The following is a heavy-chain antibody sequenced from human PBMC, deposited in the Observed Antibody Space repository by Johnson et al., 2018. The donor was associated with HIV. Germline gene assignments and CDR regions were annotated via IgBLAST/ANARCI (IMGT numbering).Heavy chain of an antibody. J-gene: IGHJ3*02. CDR2: ISYDGSNK. CDR1: GFTFSSYA. D-gene: IGHD1-20*01. CDR3: ARGLTGTRRDAFDI. Sequence: QVQLVESGGGVVQPGRSLRLSCAASGFTFSSYAMHWVRQAPGKGLEWVAVISYDGSNKYYADSVKGRFTISRDNSKNTLYLQMNSLSAEDTAVYYCARGLTGTRRDAFDIWGQGTMVTVSS. V-gene: IGHV3-30-3*01.